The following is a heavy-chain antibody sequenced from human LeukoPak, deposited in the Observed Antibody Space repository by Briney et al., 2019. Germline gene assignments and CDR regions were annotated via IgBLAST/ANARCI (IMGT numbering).Heavy chain of an antibody. V-gene: IGHV3-21*01. CDR2: ISSSSNYI. CDR3: ARSGQRRCSGGTCYPYYFDY. D-gene: IGHD2-15*01. Sequence: GGSLRLSCGASGFPLRDYSMNWVRQAPGKGGEGVSSISSSSNYIYYAEAVKGRFTISRDNAKNSLHLQMNSLRAEDTAVYHCARSGQRRCSGGTCYPYYFDYWRQGTLVTVSS. J-gene: IGHJ4*02. CDR1: GFPLRDYS.